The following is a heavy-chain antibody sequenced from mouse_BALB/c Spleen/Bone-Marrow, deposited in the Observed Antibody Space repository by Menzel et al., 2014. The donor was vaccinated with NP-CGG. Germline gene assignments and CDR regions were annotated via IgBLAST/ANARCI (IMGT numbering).Heavy chain of an antibody. J-gene: IGHJ3*01. CDR3: GRSNYPAGFAY. D-gene: IGHD2-5*01. V-gene: IGHV1-7*01. Sequence: VQLQESGAELAKPGPSVKMSCKASGYTFTSYWMHWVKQRPGQGLEWIGYINPSTGYTEYNQKFKDKATLTADKSSSTPYKQLSSLETEDSAGYCCGRSNYPAGFAYWGLGALVTVS. CDR2: INPSTGYT. CDR1: GYTFTSYW.